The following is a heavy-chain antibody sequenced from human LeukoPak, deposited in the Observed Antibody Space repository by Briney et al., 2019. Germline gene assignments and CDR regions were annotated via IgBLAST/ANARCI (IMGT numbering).Heavy chain of an antibody. CDR3: ASLELWFGELLSPS. J-gene: IGHJ5*02. CDR1: GYTFTGYY. CDR2: IHPNSGGT. Sequence: ASVKASCKASGYTFTGYYMHWVRQAPGQGLEWMGWIHPNSGGTNYAQKFQGRVTMTRDTSISTAYMELSRLRSDDTAVYYCASLELWFGELLSPSWGQGTLVTVSS. V-gene: IGHV1-2*02. D-gene: IGHD3-10*01.